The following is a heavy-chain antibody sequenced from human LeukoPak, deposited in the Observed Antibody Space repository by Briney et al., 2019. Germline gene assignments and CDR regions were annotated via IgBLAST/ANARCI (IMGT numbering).Heavy chain of an antibody. CDR2: INHSGST. V-gene: IGHV4-34*01. D-gene: IGHD1-26*01. Sequence: SETLSLTCAVYGGSFSGYYWSWIRQPPGKGLEWIGEINHSGSTNYNSSLKSRVTISVDTSKNQFSLKLSSVTAADTAVYYCARGEWELLRSYNWFDPWGQGTLVTVSS. J-gene: IGHJ5*02. CDR1: GGSFSGYY. CDR3: ARGEWELLRSYNWFDP.